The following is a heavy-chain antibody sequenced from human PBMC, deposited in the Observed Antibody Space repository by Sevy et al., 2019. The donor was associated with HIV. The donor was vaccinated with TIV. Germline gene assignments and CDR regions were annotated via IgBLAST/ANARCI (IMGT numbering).Heavy chain of an antibody. D-gene: IGHD2-15*01. Sequence: GGSLRLSCAASGFTFSSYAMSWVRQAPGKGLEWVSAISGSGGRTYYADSVKGRFTISRDNSKNTLYLQMNSLRAEDTAVYYCAKGRYGSGCSGYRHCFWFDPWGQGTLVTVSS. CDR1: GFTFSSYA. CDR3: AKGRYGSGCSGYRHCFWFDP. CDR2: ISGSGGRT. V-gene: IGHV3-23*01. J-gene: IGHJ5*02.